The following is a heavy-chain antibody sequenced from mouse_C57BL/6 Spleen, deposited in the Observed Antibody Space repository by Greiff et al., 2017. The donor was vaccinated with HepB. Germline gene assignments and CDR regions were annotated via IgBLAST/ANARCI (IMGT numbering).Heavy chain of an antibody. CDR3: ARPLLAYDGGFFAY. D-gene: IGHD1-2*01. Sequence: QVQLQQSGPGLVQPSQSLSITCTVSGFSLTSYGVHWVRQSPGKGLEWLGVIWSGGSTDYNAAFISRLSISKDNSKSQVFFKMNSLQADDTAIYYCARPLLAYDGGFFAYWGQGTLVTVSA. V-gene: IGHV2-2*01. CDR2: IWSGGST. J-gene: IGHJ3*01. CDR1: GFSLTSYG.